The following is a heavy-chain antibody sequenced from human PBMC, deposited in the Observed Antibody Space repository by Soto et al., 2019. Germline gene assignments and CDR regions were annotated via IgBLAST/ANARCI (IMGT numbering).Heavy chain of an antibody. V-gene: IGHV1-18*01. J-gene: IGHJ5*02. CDR3: ARELFRGRDCGGDCWNWFDP. D-gene: IGHD2-21*02. CDR1: GYTFTSYG. Sequence: ASVKVSCKASGYTFTSYGISWVRQAPGQGLEWMGWISAYNGNTNYAQKLQGRVTMTTDTSTSTAYMELRSLRSDDTAVYYCARELFRGRDCGGDCWNWFDPWGQGTLVTVSS. CDR2: ISAYNGNT.